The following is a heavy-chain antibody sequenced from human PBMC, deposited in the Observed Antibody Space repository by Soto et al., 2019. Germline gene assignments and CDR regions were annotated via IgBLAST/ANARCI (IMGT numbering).Heavy chain of an antibody. CDR3: ARELRVVYYGMDV. D-gene: IGHD2-2*01. CDR2: IWYDGSNK. CDR1: GFTFSSYG. V-gene: IGHV3-33*01. Sequence: GGSLRLSCAASGFTFSSYGMHWVRQAPGKGLEWVAVIWYDGSNKYYADSVKGRFTISRDNSKNTLYLQMNSLRAEDTAVYYCARELRVVYYGMDVWGQGTTVTVSS. J-gene: IGHJ6*02.